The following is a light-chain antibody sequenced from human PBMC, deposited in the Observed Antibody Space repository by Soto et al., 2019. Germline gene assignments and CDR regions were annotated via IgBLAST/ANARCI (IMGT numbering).Light chain of an antibody. J-gene: IGLJ3*02. V-gene: IGLV4-60*02. CDR3: ETWDSSLGV. CDR2: LEGGGKY. Sequence: QSVLTQSSSASASLGSSVKLTCTLSSGHSHYIIAWHQQQPGKAPRYLMKLEGGGKYSKGSGVPDRFSGPSSGADRYLTISNLQFEDEADYYCETWDSSLGVFGGGTKLTVL. CDR1: SGHSHYI.